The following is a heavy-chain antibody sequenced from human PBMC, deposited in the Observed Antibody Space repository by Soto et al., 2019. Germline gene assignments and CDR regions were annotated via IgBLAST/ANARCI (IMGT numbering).Heavy chain of an antibody. J-gene: IGHJ5*02. Sequence: GGSLRLSCVVSGFTFSSSPMSWVRRAPGKGLEWVSGINGGDDSKHYAESVRGRFTITRDNSKNTLLLQMNSLRAEDTAVYYCSRTVVTRQFDPCGQGTLVPVSS. V-gene: IGHV3-23*01. CDR2: INGGDDSK. CDR1: GFTFSSSP. CDR3: SRTVVTRQFDP. D-gene: IGHD2-21*02.